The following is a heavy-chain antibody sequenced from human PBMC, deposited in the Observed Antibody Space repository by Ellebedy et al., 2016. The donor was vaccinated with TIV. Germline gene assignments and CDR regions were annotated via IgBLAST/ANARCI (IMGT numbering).Heavy chain of an antibody. V-gene: IGHV3-7*01. Sequence: GESLKISCAASGFTFSNHWMSWVRQVPGKGLEWVANIKQDGSEKYYVDSVKGRFSISRDNAKNSLYLQMDSLRAEDTAVYYCAKEIGGGGSYWGQGTLVTVSS. CDR3: AKEIGGGGSY. CDR2: IKQDGSEK. CDR1: GFTFSNHW. J-gene: IGHJ4*02. D-gene: IGHD3-10*01.